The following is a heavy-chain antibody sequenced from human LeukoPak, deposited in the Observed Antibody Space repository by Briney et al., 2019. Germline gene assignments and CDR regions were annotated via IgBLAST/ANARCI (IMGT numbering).Heavy chain of an antibody. Sequence: GGSLRLSCAASGFTFSSYWMCWVRQAPGKGLEWVANIKQDGSEKYYVDSVKGRFTISRDNAKNSLYLQMNSLRAEDTAVYYCARAYGSGSYSLSPDYWGQGTLVTVSS. CDR1: GFTFSSYW. V-gene: IGHV3-7*04. CDR2: IKQDGSEK. J-gene: IGHJ4*02. D-gene: IGHD3-10*01. CDR3: ARAYGSGSYSLSPDY.